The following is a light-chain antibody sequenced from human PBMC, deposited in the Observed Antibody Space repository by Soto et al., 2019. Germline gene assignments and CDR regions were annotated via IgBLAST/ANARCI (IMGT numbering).Light chain of an antibody. J-gene: IGLJ3*02. CDR1: SSYIGAGYD. V-gene: IGLV1-40*01. CDR3: QSYDSSLSGSV. Sequence: QSVLTQPPSVSGAPGQRVTISCTGTSSYIGAGYDVHWYQQLPGTAPKLLIYGNSNRPSGVPDRFSGSKSGTSVSLVITGLQAEDEADYYCQSYDSSLSGSVFGGGTKLTVL. CDR2: GNS.